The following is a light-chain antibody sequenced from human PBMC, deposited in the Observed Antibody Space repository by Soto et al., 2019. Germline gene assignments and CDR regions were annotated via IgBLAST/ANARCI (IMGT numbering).Light chain of an antibody. CDR1: SSVVGAHNF. J-gene: IGLJ1*01. V-gene: IGLV2-14*03. CDR3: NSYTSSNTYV. CDR2: FVS. Sequence: QSVLTQPASVSGSPGQANTIYCSGSSSVVGAHNFFSWYHPHPGKAPKLMIYFVSNRPSWVSNRFSGSKSGNTASLTISGLQAEDEADYYCNSYTSSNTYVFGSGTKGTVL.